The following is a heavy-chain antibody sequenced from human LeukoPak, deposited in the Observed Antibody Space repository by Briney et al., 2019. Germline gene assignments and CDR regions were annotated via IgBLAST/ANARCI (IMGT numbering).Heavy chain of an antibody. J-gene: IGHJ5*02. CDR1: GFSLTTTGMR. Sequence: SGPTLVNPTQTLTLTCTFSGFSLTTTGMRVSWIRQPPGKALEWLARIDWDDDKSYSTSLKTRLTISKDTSKNQVVLTMTNMDPVDTATYYCARLQGATIGAKWFDPWGQGTLVTVSS. CDR2: IDWDDDK. V-gene: IGHV2-70*04. D-gene: IGHD4/OR15-4a*01. CDR3: ARLQGATIGAKWFDP.